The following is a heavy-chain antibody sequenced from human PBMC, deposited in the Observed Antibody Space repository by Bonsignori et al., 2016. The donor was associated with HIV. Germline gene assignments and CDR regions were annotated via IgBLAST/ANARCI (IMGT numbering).Heavy chain of an antibody. CDR2: INHSGST. Sequence: SETLSLTCAVYGGSFSGYYWSWIRQPPGKGLEWIGEINHSGSTNYNPSLKSRVTISVDTSKNQFSLKLSSVTAADTAVYYCARGVRFLEWLLYGWFDPWGQGTLVTVSS. D-gene: IGHD3-3*01. V-gene: IGHV4-34*01. J-gene: IGHJ5*02. CDR3: ARGVRFLEWLLYGWFDP. CDR1: GGSFSGYY.